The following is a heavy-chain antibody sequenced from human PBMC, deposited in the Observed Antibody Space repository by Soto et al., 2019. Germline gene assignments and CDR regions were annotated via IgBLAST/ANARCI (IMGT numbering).Heavy chain of an antibody. CDR3: ASFDGTLVRGGRSSPYEMDV. D-gene: IGHD3-10*01. Sequence: QVLLVQSGPEVKKPGSSVKVSCKASGGTFNNYAINWVRQAPGKGLAWMGGIIPTFGTGNHAQKFQGRVTITADDSTTTAYMELNSLRSEHTAIYYCASFDGTLVRGGRSSPYEMDVWGQGTTVIVSS. CDR1: GGTFNNYA. CDR2: IIPTFGTG. J-gene: IGHJ6*02. V-gene: IGHV1-69*01.